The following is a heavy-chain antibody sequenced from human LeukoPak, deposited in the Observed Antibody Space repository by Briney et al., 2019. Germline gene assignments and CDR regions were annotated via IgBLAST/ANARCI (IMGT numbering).Heavy chain of an antibody. Sequence: GESLKISCKGSGYRFISYWIGWVRQMPGKGLEWMGIIYPGDSDTRYSPSFQGQVTISADKSISTAYLQWSSLKASDTAMYYCARHKSWIQEDAFDIWGQGTMVTVSS. CDR3: ARHKSWIQEDAFDI. D-gene: IGHD5-18*01. CDR2: IYPGDSDT. J-gene: IGHJ3*02. V-gene: IGHV5-51*01. CDR1: GYRFISYW.